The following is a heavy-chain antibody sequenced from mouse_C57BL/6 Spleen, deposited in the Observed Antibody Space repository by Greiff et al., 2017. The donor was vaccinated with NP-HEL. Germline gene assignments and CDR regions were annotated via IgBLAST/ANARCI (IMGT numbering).Heavy chain of an antibody. J-gene: IGHJ4*01. D-gene: IGHD2-4*01. Sequence: QVQLQQSGAELVKPGASVKLSCKASGYTFTSYWMQWVKQRPGQGLEWIGEIDPSDSYTNYHQKFKGKATLTVDTSSSTAYMQLSSRTSEDSAVYYCARGGTGLRRTMDYWGQGTSVTVSS. CDR3: ARGGTGLRRTMDY. CDR1: GYTFTSYW. CDR2: IDPSDSYT. V-gene: IGHV1-50*01.